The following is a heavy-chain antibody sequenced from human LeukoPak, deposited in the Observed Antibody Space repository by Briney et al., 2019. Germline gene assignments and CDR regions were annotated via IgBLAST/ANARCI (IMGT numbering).Heavy chain of an antibody. CDR2: IKQDGSEK. D-gene: IGHD6-19*01. V-gene: IGHV3-7*01. CDR3: ARDQQQWLVRWYYYYYMGV. CDR1: GFTFSSYW. Sequence: GGSLRLSCAASGFTFSSYWMSWVRQAPGKGLEWVANIKQDGSEKYYVDPVKGRFTISRDNAKNSLYLQMNSLRAEDTAVYYCARDQQQWLVRWYYYYYMGVWGKGTTVTISS. J-gene: IGHJ6*03.